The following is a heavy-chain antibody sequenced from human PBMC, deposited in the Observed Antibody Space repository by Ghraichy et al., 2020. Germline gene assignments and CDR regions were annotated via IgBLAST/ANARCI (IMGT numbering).Heavy chain of an antibody. CDR2: IYPGDSDT. D-gene: IGHD6-19*01. V-gene: IGHV5-51*01. CDR1: GFSFTRYW. CDR3: ARRGAVPGTREWYFDL. Sequence: GEYLNISCKASGFSFTRYWIGWVRQMPGKGMEWMGIIYPGDSDTRYSPSFQGQVTFSADKSINTASLYWDSLQASDTAMYYCARRGAVPGTREWYFDLWGRGTQVIVSS. J-gene: IGHJ2*01.